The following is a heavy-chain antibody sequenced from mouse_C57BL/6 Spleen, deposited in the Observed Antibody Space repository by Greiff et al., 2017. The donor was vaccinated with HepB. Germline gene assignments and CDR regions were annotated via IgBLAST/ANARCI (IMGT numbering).Heavy chain of an antibody. D-gene: IGHD1-1*01. Sequence: DVQLQESGPSLVRPSQTLSLTCTVTGFSINSDCYWIWIRQFPGNKLEYIGYTFYSGITYYNPSLESRTYITRDTSKNQFSLKLSSVTTEDTATYYCARARYYYGSSFLYAMDYWGQGTSVTVSS. J-gene: IGHJ4*01. CDR3: ARARYYYGSSFLYAMDY. CDR2: TFYSGIT. CDR1: GFSINSDCY. V-gene: IGHV3-3*01.